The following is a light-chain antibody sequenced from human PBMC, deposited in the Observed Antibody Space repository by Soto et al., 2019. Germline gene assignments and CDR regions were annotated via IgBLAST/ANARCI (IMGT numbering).Light chain of an antibody. CDR3: MQGTHWPLT. V-gene: IGKV2-30*01. Sequence: DVVMTQSLLSLPVTLGQPASISCRSSQSLVYSDGNTYLNWFQQRPGQPPWRLIYKVSNRDSGVPDRFSGIGSGTDFTLKISRVEAEDVGVYYCMQGTHWPLTFGGGTKVEIK. J-gene: IGKJ4*01. CDR1: QSLVYSDGNTY. CDR2: KVS.